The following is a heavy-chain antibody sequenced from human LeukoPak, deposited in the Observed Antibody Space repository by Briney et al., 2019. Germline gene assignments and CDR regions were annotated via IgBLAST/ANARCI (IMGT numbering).Heavy chain of an antibody. Sequence: ASVKVSCKASGGTFSSYDISWVRQAPGQGLEWMGWISAYNGNTNYAQKLQGRVTMTTDTSTSTAYMELRSLRSDDTAVYYCARDLTYDILTGYYYWGQGTLVTVSS. J-gene: IGHJ4*02. D-gene: IGHD3-9*01. CDR3: ARDLTYDILTGYYY. V-gene: IGHV1-18*01. CDR2: ISAYNGNT. CDR1: GGTFSSYD.